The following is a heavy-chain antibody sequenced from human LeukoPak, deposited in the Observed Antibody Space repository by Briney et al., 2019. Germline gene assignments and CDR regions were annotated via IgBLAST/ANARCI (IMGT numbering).Heavy chain of an antibody. Sequence: PGGSLRLSCAASGFTFSSYAMSWVRQAPGKGLEGVSTISGSGGSTDYADSVKGRFTISRHNSKNTLYLQMNSLRAEDTALYYCVKRAWEAVAALVDYWGQGTLVTVSS. CDR2: ISGSGGST. CDR3: VKRAWEAVAALVDY. V-gene: IGHV3-23*01. CDR1: GFTFSSYA. J-gene: IGHJ4*02. D-gene: IGHD2-15*01.